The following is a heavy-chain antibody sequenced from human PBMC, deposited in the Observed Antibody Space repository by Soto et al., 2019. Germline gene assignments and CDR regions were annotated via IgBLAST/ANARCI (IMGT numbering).Heavy chain of an antibody. CDR2: IYYSGST. Sequence: SETLSLTCTVSGGSISSGDYYWSWIRQPPGKGLEWIGYIYYSGSTYYNPSLKSRVTISVDTSKNQFSLKLSSVTAADTAVYYCARDGVPAAEPFDYWGQGTLVTVSS. J-gene: IGHJ4*02. D-gene: IGHD2-2*01. CDR3: ARDGVPAAEPFDY. V-gene: IGHV4-30-4*01. CDR1: GGSISSGDYY.